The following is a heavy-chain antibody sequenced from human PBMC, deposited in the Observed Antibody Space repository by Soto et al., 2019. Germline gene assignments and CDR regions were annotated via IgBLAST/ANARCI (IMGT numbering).Heavy chain of an antibody. Sequence: GGSLRLSCAASGFTFSSYAMSWVRQAPGKGLEWVSAISGSGGSTYYADSVKGRFTISRDNSKNTLYLQMNSLRAEDTAVYYCAKDNHPWDGFGRSYGMDVWGQGTTVTVSS. CDR1: GFTFSSYA. J-gene: IGHJ6*02. CDR3: AKDNHPWDGFGRSYGMDV. D-gene: IGHD1-26*01. V-gene: IGHV3-23*01. CDR2: ISGSGGST.